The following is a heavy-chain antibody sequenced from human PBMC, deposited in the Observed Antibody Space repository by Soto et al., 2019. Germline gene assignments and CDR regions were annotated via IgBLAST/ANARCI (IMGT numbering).Heavy chain of an antibody. CDR1: GYTFTSYY. V-gene: IGHV1-46*01. Sequence: QVQLVQSGAEVKKPGASVKVSCKASGYTFTSYYMHWVRQAPGQGLEWMGIINPSVGSTSYAQKLQGRVTMTRDTSTSTVYMELSSLRSEDTAVYYCARDGVIDGDSFDYWGQGTLVTVSS. CDR2: INPSVGST. CDR3: ARDGVIDGDSFDY. J-gene: IGHJ4*02. D-gene: IGHD4-17*01.